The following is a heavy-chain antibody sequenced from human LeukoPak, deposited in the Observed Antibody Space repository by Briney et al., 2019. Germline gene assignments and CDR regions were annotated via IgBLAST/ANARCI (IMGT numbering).Heavy chain of an antibody. V-gene: IGHV3-21*06. CDR3: VRERFHGSGAPKFDF. CDR1: GFTFSNYA. Sequence: YPGGSLRLSCAASGFTFSNYAMSWVRQTPRKGLEWVSCISGSGSYIYYADSVKGRFTISRDNAKNSLHLQVNSLRAEDTAVYYCVRERFHGSGAPKFDFWGQGTLVTVSS. CDR2: ISGSGSYI. J-gene: IGHJ4*02. D-gene: IGHD3-10*01.